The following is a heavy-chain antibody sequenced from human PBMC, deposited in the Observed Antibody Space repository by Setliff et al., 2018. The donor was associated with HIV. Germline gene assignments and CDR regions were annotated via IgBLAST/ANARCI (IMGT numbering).Heavy chain of an antibody. CDR2: IYYSGST. Sequence: SETLSLTCTVSGGSISSYYWNWIRQPPGKGLEWIGYIYYSGSTKYNPSLKSRVTISVDTSKNQFSLKLSSVTAADTAVYYCARGVGTLGPNYYGMDVWGQGTTVTVSS. J-gene: IGHJ6*02. CDR3: ARGVGTLGPNYYGMDV. CDR1: GGSISSYY. D-gene: IGHD3-16*01. V-gene: IGHV4-59*01.